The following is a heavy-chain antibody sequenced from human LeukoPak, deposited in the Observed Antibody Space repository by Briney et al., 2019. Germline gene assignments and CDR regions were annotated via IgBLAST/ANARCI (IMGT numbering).Heavy chain of an antibody. CDR1: GFILSNYG. Sequence: GGSLRLSCAASGFILSNYGMSWVRQAPGRGLEWVSTINGRGDSTYYEDSVKGRFTISRDNSKNTLYLQMDSLRAEDTAVYYCAKTITMVRGVIIVYYYYGMDVWGQGTTVTVSS. D-gene: IGHD3-10*01. CDR2: INGRGDST. V-gene: IGHV3-23*01. CDR3: AKTITMVRGVIIVYYYYGMDV. J-gene: IGHJ6*02.